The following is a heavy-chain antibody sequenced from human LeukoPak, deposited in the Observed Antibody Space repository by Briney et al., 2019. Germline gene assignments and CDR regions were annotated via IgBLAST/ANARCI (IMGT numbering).Heavy chain of an antibody. CDR1: GFTFSSYD. CDR2: IQYDGSNK. J-gene: IGHJ4*02. Sequence: GGSLRLSCAVSGFTFSSYDMHWVRQAPGKGLEWVTFIQYDGSNKYYADSVKGRFTISRDNSKNTLYLQMNSLRAEDTAVYYCARSLTMVRGYDYWGQGTLVTVSS. V-gene: IGHV3-30*02. D-gene: IGHD3-10*01. CDR3: ARSLTMVRGYDY.